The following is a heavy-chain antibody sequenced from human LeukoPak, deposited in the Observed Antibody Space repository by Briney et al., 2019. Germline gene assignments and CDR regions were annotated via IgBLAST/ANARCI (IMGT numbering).Heavy chain of an antibody. D-gene: IGHD3-3*01. V-gene: IGHV3-30-3*01. J-gene: IGHJ4*02. CDR1: GFTFSSYV. Sequence: GGSLRLSCAASGFTFSSYVMHWVRQAPGKGLEWVAVISYDGSNKYYADSVKGRFTISRDNSKNTLYLQMNSLRAEDTAVYYCARDDPTLFWSGSPFYWGQGTLVTVSS. CDR2: ISYDGSNK. CDR3: ARDDPTLFWSGSPFY.